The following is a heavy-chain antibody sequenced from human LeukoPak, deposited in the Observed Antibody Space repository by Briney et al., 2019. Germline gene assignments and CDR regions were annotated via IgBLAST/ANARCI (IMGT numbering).Heavy chain of an antibody. V-gene: IGHV3-30*04. CDR1: RFTFSGYT. Sequence: GRSLSLSCAVSRFTFSGYTMHWVRQAPGKGLEWLALISSDGRDTFYADSVKGRFTISRDNSKNTLYLQIDSLRVDDTAVYCCARDKSSQRPYFLDYWGQGTPVTVSS. CDR2: ISSDGRDT. D-gene: IGHD3-9*01. CDR3: ARDKSSQRPYFLDY. J-gene: IGHJ4*02.